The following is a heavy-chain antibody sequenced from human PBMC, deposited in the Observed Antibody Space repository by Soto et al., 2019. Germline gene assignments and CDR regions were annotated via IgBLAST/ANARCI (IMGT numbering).Heavy chain of an antibody. CDR3: ARAGYDFWSGYYYYYGMDV. D-gene: IGHD3-3*01. J-gene: IGHJ6*02. V-gene: IGHV3-30-3*01. CDR1: GFTFSSYA. Sequence: GGSLRLSCAASGFTFSSYAMHWVRQAPGKGLEWVAVISYDGSNKYYADSVKGRFTISRDNSKNTLYLQMNSLRAEDTAVYYCARAGYDFWSGYYYYYGMDVWGQGTTVTVSS. CDR2: ISYDGSNK.